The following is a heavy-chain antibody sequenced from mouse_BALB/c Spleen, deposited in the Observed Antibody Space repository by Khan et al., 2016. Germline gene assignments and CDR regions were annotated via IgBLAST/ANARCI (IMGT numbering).Heavy chain of an antibody. CDR3: AVGLLYAMYY. Sequence: EVELVESGGGLVQPGGSRKLSCAASGFTFSSFGMHWVRQAPEKGLEWVAYISSGSSTIYYADTVKGRFNISRDNPKKTLFLQMNSQRSENTAMYYCAVGLLYAMYYWGQGPSVTVSS. CDR2: ISSGSSTI. V-gene: IGHV5-17*02. J-gene: IGHJ4*01. D-gene: IGHD3-1*01. CDR1: GFTFSSFG.